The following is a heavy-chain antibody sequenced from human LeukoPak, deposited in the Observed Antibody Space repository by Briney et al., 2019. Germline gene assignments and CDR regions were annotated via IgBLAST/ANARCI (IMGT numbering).Heavy chain of an antibody. CDR2: IYYSGST. J-gene: IGHJ3*01. Sequence: SETLSLTCTVSGTSMINSHYWAWIRQSPGKGLEWIGSIYYSGSTFYNPSLKSRITISVDTSKNHFSLERRSVTAADASIYYCTRNMTAITRLDVFDLWGPGTMVTVSS. D-gene: IGHD2-21*02. CDR1: GTSMINSHY. V-gene: IGHV4-39*02. CDR3: TRNMTAITRLDVFDL.